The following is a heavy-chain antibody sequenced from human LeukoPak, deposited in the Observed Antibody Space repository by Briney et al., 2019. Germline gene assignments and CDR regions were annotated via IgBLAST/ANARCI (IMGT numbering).Heavy chain of an antibody. D-gene: IGHD2-8*01. Sequence: SETLSLTCTVSGGSISSYYWSWIRQPPGKGLEWIGRIYTSGSTSYNPSLKSRVTMSVDTSKNQFSLKLSSVTAADTAVYYCARDRLYDCTNGVCYGGNYFDYWGQGTLVTVSS. V-gene: IGHV4-4*07. CDR3: ARDRLYDCTNGVCYGGNYFDY. CDR2: IYTSGST. CDR1: GGSISSYY. J-gene: IGHJ4*02.